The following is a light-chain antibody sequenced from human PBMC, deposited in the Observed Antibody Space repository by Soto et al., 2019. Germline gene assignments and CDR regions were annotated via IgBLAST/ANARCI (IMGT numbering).Light chain of an antibody. J-gene: IGLJ1*01. CDR1: SSDVGGYDY. CDR2: DVT. V-gene: IGLV2-14*01. CDR3: SSFAGSNNFPYV. Sequence: QSALTQPASVSGSPGQSITISCTGTSSDVGGYDYVSWYQQHPGKAPKLMIYDVTNRPSGVSNRFSGSKSSNTASLTISGLQAEDEADYYCSSFAGSNNFPYVFGTGTKLTVL.